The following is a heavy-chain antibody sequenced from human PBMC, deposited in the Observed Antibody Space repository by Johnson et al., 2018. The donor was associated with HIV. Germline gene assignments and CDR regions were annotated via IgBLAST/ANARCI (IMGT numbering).Heavy chain of an antibody. CDR2: IKQDGSEK. J-gene: IGHJ3*02. D-gene: IGHD1-26*01. CDR3: AKSGFSGSYQGAFDI. V-gene: IGHV3-7*01. Sequence: VQLVESGGGVVQPGRSLRLSCAASGFSLSNYWMSWVRQAPGKGLEWVANIKQDGSEKYYADSVKGRFTISRDNSKNTLYLQMNSLRAEDTAVYYCAKSGFSGSYQGAFDIWGQGTMVTVSS. CDR1: GFSLSNYW.